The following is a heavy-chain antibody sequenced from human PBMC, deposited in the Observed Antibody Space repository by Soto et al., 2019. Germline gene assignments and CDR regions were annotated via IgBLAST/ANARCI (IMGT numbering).Heavy chain of an antibody. CDR3: AKGILSATIGPYAMDV. Sequence: GGSLRLSCEASGFAFSSYAMHWVRQAPGKGLEWVGVISYDGNYIYFADSVKGRFTISRDNSKNTLYVQVNSLRPEDTAVYYCAKGILSATIGPYAMDVWGQGTTVTVSS. J-gene: IGHJ6*02. CDR1: GFAFSSYA. D-gene: IGHD3-16*01. V-gene: IGHV3-30*18. CDR2: ISYDGNYI.